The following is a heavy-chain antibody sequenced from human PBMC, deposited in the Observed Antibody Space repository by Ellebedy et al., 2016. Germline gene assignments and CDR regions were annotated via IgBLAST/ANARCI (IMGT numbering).Heavy chain of an antibody. Sequence: GESLKISCAASGFTVSSYYMSWVRQAPGKGLEWVSIIHNDGNTNYADSVKGRFTISRDNSKNTLYLQMNSLRAEDTAVYYCARDAPYSNSWKPHYAMDVWGQGTTVTVSS. CDR3: ARDAPYSNSWKPHYAMDV. J-gene: IGHJ6*02. CDR1: GFTVSSYY. CDR2: IHNDGNT. V-gene: IGHV3-66*01. D-gene: IGHD6-13*01.